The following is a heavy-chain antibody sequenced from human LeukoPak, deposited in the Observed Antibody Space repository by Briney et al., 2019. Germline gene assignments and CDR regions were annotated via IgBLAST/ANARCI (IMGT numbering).Heavy chain of an antibody. D-gene: IGHD6-13*01. CDR1: GFSLSTSGMC. V-gene: IGHV2-70*11. Sequence: SGPALVKPTQTLTLTCTFSGFSLSTSGMCVSWIRQPPGKALEWLARIDWDDDKYYSTSLKTRLTISKDTSKNQVVLTMTNMDPVDTATYYCARSTIAIAAAGTGNWFDPWGQGTLVTVSS. CDR2: IDWDDDK. J-gene: IGHJ5*02. CDR3: ARSTIAIAAAGTGNWFDP.